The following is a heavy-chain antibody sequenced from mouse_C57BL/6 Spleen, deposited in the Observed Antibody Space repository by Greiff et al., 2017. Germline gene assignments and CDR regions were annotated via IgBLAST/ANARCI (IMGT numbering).Heavy chain of an antibody. Sequence: VQLQQSDAELVKPGASVKISCKVSGYTFTDHTIHWMKQRPGKGLEWIGQIYPGDGDTNYNGKFKGKATLTADKSSSTAYMQLSSLTSEDSAVYFCAKELGDSKEDYWGQGTTLTVSS. J-gene: IGHJ2*01. CDR1: GYTFTDHT. V-gene: IGHV1-78*01. CDR3: AKELGDSKEDY. CDR2: IYPGDGDT. D-gene: IGHD2-5*01.